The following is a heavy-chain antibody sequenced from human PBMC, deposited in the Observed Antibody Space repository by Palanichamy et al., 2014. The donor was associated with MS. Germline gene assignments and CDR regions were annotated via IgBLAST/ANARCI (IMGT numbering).Heavy chain of an antibody. V-gene: IGHV3-21*01. CDR1: GFTFSNYG. Sequence: EVQLMESGGGLVKSGGSLRLSCVASGFTFSNYGMNWVRQAPGKGLEWVSSISSGSSYIYYADLVKGRFTISRDNAKNSLYLQMNSLRAEDTAVYYCATHEGSGFYDSSGYSVDWGQGTLVTVSS. CDR3: ATHEGSGFYDSSGYSVD. CDR2: ISSGSSYI. D-gene: IGHD3-22*01. J-gene: IGHJ4*02.